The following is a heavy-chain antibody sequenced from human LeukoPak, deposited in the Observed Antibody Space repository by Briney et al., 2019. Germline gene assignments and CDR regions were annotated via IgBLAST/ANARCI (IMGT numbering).Heavy chain of an antibody. CDR3: ARGGDLAYFDY. D-gene: IGHD3-16*01. CDR2: IHYSGST. Sequence: SETLSLTCSVSGASISSHYWSWIRQPPGKGLEWIGYIHYSGSTNCNPSPKSRVTISLDTSKNQFSLKLTSVTAADTAVYYCARGGDLAYFDYWGQGTLVTVSS. V-gene: IGHV4-59*11. CDR1: GASISSHY. J-gene: IGHJ4*02.